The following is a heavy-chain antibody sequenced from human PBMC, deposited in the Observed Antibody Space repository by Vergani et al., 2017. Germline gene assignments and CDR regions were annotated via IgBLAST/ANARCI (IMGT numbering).Heavy chain of an antibody. J-gene: IGHJ6*03. CDR3: ARDNEYSSSSKDPDAYYYYMDV. D-gene: IGHD6-6*01. CDR2: IIPIFGTA. Sequence: QVQLVQSGAEVKKPGSSVKVSCKASGGTFSSYAISWVRQAPGQGLEWTGRIIPIFGTANYAQKFQGRVTITADKSTGTAYMELSSLRSEDTAVYYCARDNEYSSSSKDPDAYYYYMDVWGKGTTVTVSS. CDR1: GGTFSSYA. V-gene: IGHV1-69*14.